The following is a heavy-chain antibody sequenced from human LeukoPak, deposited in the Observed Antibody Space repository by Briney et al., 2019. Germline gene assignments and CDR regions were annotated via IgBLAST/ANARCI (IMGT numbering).Heavy chain of an antibody. D-gene: IGHD4-23*01. V-gene: IGHV3-33*01. CDR3: ARDYGGSSPFDY. Sequence: GGSLRLSCAAAGFTFSNYGMHWVRQAPGKGLGWVAHIRFDESDKYYADSVKGRFTISRDNAKNSLYLHMNSLRAEDTAVYYCARDYGGSSPFDYWGQGTLVTVSS. CDR1: GFTFSNYG. J-gene: IGHJ4*02. CDR2: IRFDESDK.